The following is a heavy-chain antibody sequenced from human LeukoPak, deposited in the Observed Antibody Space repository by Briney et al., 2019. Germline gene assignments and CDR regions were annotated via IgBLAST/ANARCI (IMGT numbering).Heavy chain of an antibody. CDR2: ISSSSSYI. J-gene: IGHJ4*02. CDR3: AKAVSPILRFPVGY. V-gene: IGHV3-21*01. Sequence: GGSLRLSCAASGFTFSSYWMSWVRQAPGKGLEWVSSISSSSSYIYYADSVKGRFTISRDNSKNTLYLQMNSLRAEDTAVYYCAKAVSPILRFPVGYWGQGTLVTVSS. CDR1: GFTFSSYW. D-gene: IGHD3-3*01.